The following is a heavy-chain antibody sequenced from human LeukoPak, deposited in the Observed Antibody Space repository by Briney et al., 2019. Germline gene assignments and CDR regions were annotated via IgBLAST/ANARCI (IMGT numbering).Heavy chain of an antibody. CDR3: ARGRTMAY. CDR1: GGSFSGYY. D-gene: IGHD4/OR15-4a*01. Sequence: SSETLSLTCAVYGGSFSGYYWSWIRQPPGKGLEWIGEINHSGSTNYNPSLKGRVTISVDTSKNQFSLKLSSVTAADTAVYYCARGRTMAYWGQGTLVTVSS. V-gene: IGHV4-34*01. CDR2: INHSGST. J-gene: IGHJ4*02.